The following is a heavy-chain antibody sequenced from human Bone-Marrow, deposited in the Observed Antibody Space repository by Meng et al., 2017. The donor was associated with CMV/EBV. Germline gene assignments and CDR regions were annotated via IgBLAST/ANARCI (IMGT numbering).Heavy chain of an antibody. Sequence: SVKVFCKASGGTFSSYAISWVRQAPGQGLEWMGGIIPIFGTANYAQKFQGRVTITTDESTSTANMELSSLRSEDTAVYYCARGSIGYCSSTSCYLRTFSVMDVWGQGTTVTVSS. D-gene: IGHD2-2*01. J-gene: IGHJ6*02. CDR3: ARGSIGYCSSTSCYLRTFSVMDV. V-gene: IGHV1-69*05. CDR2: IIPIFGTA. CDR1: GGTFSSYA.